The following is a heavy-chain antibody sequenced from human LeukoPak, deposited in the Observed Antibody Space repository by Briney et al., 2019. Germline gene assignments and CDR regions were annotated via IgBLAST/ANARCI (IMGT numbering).Heavy chain of an antibody. Sequence: GGSLRLSCVTSGITFSSSGMHWVRQAPGKGLEWVASIKFDGSEKYYVDSVKGRFTISRDNAKNSLYLQMNSLRAEDTALYYCARDNTDPALFFDSWGQGTLVTVSS. CDR1: GITFSSSG. CDR3: ARDNTDPALFFDS. J-gene: IGHJ4*02. V-gene: IGHV3-7*01. CDR2: IKFDGSEK. D-gene: IGHD2-21*01.